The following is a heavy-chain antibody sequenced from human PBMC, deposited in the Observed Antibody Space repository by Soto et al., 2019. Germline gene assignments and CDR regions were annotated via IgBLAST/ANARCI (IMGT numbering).Heavy chain of an antibody. CDR3: GRCTSTSCHLGSDY. CDR1: GFTFSSYA. CDR2: ISYDGSNK. Sequence: QVLLVDSGGGVVQPGRSLRLSCAASGFTFSSYAMNWVRQAPGKGLVWVALISYDGSNKYYADSVRGRFTISRDSSTNALFLQMNSLRAADTAVYYCGRCTSTSCHLGSDYWGQGTLVTVSS. J-gene: IGHJ4*02. V-gene: IGHV3-30-3*01. D-gene: IGHD2-2*01.